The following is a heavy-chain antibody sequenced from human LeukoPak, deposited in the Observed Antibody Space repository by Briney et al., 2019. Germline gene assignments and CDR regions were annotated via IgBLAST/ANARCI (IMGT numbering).Heavy chain of an antibody. CDR1: GFTFSSYE. CDR3: ARSYGSGSYSIDY. V-gene: IGHV3-48*03. D-gene: IGHD3-10*01. J-gene: IGHJ4*02. CDR2: ISSSGSTI. Sequence: QPGGSLRLSCAASGFTFSSYEMNWVRQAPGKGLEWVSYISSSGSTIYYADSVKGRFTISRDNAKNSLYLQMNSLRAEDTAVYYCARSYGSGSYSIDYWGQGTLVTVSS.